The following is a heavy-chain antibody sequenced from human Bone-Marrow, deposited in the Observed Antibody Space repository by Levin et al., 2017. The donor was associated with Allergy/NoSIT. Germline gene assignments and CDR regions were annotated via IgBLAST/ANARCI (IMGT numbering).Heavy chain of an antibody. J-gene: IGHJ5*02. Sequence: SETLSLTCAVYGGSFSGYYWSWIRQPPGKGLEWIGEINHSGSTNYNPSLKSRVTISVDTSKNQFSLKLSSVTAADTAVYYCARYYYYGSGSYYLPPLVNWFDPWGQGTLVTVSS. V-gene: IGHV4-34*01. CDR2: INHSGST. CDR1: GGSFSGYY. D-gene: IGHD3-10*01. CDR3: ARYYYYGSGSYYLPPLVNWFDP.